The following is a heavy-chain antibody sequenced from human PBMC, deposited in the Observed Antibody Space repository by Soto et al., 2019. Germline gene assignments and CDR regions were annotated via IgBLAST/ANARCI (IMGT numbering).Heavy chain of an antibody. Sequence: GGSLRLSCAASGFTFRSFGMHWVRQAPGKGLEWVAVISYDGSDKYYADSVKGRFTISADSSNNTLYLQMNSLRAEETAVYYCEKAGLKAFSSGYYSDYWGQGTLVTVSS. J-gene: IGHJ4*02. CDR1: GFTFRSFG. D-gene: IGHD3-3*01. CDR2: ISYDGSDK. CDR3: EKAGLKAFSSGYYSDY. V-gene: IGHV3-30*18.